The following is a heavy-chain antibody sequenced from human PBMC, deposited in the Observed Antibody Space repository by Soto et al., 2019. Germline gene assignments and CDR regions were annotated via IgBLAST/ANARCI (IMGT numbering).Heavy chain of an antibody. J-gene: IGHJ3*01. V-gene: IGHV1-46*03. D-gene: IGHD6-13*01. CDR3: TRSIITTAGTDAFDL. CDR2: INPSRGGT. Sequence: QVQLVQSGAEMKKPGASVRVSCKASAYTFTSYYVHWVRQAPGQGPERMGMINPSRGGTDYAQKFQGRVTMTRDTSTTTVYMELSSLRSEDTAIYYCTRSIITTAGTDAFDLWGQGTLVTVSS. CDR1: AYTFTSYY.